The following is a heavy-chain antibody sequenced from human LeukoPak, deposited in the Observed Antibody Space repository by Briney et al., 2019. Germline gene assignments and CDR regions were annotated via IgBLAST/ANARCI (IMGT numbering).Heavy chain of an antibody. Sequence: GGSLRLSCAASGFTFSSYSMTWVRQAPGKGLEWVSTIGDSGGTTYYADSVKGRFTISRGNSRDTLYLLMNSLRAEDTAVYYCAKSPGRYCSGGSCYSLYYFDYWGQGTLVTVSS. D-gene: IGHD2-15*01. CDR3: AKSPGRYCSGGSCYSLYYFDY. CDR1: GFTFSSYS. CDR2: IGDSGGTT. J-gene: IGHJ4*02. V-gene: IGHV3-23*01.